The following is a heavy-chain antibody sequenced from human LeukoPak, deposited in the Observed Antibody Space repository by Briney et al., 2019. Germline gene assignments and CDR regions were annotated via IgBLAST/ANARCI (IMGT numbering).Heavy chain of an antibody. V-gene: IGHV4-39*01. CDR3: ARLIGSSGISDY. J-gene: IGHJ4*02. CDR2: IYYSGST. CDR1: GGSISSSSYF. D-gene: IGHD3-16*02. Sequence: PSETLSLTCTVSGGSISSSSYFWGWIRQPPGKGLDWIGSIYYSGSTYYNPSLKSRVTISVDTSKNQFSLKLSSVTAADTAIYHCARLIGSSGISDYWGQGTPVTVSS.